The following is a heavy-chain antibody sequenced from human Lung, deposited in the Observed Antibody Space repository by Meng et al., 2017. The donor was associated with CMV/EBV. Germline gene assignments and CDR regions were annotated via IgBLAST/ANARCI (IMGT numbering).Heavy chain of an antibody. J-gene: IGHJ6*02. CDR2: IRYDGSNT. CDR1: GFRFSSYA. V-gene: IGHV3-30-3*01. CDR3: ASSHMVGYGIDH. D-gene: IGHD2-15*01. Sequence: GESLKISCAASGFRFSSYAMYWVRQAPGKGLEWVAFIRYDGSNTYYADSVEGRFTISRDNFKNTLYLQMSGLRPEDTAVYYCASSHMVGYGIDHWGQGPAVTVSS.